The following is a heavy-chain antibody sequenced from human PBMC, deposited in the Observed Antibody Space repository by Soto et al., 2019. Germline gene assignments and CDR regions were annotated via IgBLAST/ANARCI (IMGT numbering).Heavy chain of an antibody. CDR3: AKPRYPIWFGESQHTPDAFDI. CDR1: GFTFSSYA. CDR2: ISGSGGST. D-gene: IGHD3-10*01. J-gene: IGHJ3*02. V-gene: IGHV3-23*01. Sequence: EVQLLESGGGLVQPGGSLRLSCAASGFTFSSYAMSWVRQAPGKGLEWVSAISGSGGSTYYADSVKGRYTISRDNSKNTLYLQMNSLRAEDTAVYYCAKPRYPIWFGESQHTPDAFDIWGQGTMVTVSS.